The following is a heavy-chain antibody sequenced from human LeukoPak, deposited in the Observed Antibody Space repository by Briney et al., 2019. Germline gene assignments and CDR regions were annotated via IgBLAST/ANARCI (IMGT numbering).Heavy chain of an antibody. CDR2: IYYSGST. D-gene: IGHD3-22*01. CDR3: ARVSRRYYYDSSGYYYAGP. J-gene: IGHJ5*02. Sequence: SETLSLTCAVSGGSISSGGYSWSWIRQPPGTGLEWLGYIYYSGSTYYNPSLKSRVTISVDTSKNQFSLKLSSVTAADTAVYYCARVSRRYYYDSSGYYYAGPWGQGTLVTVSS. CDR1: GGSISSGGYS. V-gene: IGHV4-30-4*08.